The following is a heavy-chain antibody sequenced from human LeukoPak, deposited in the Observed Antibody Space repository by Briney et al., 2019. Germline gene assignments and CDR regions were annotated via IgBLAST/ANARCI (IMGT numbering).Heavy chain of an antibody. V-gene: IGHV3-30*18. Sequence: GGSLRLSCAASGFTFSSYGMHWVRQAPGKGLEWVAVISYDGSDKYYADSVKGRFTISRDNSKNTLYLQVNSLRAEDTAVYYCAKDLLQHYYYYGMDVWGQGTTVTVSS. D-gene: IGHD2-2*01. J-gene: IGHJ6*02. CDR3: AKDLLQHYYYYGMDV. CDR2: ISYDGSDK. CDR1: GFTFSSYG.